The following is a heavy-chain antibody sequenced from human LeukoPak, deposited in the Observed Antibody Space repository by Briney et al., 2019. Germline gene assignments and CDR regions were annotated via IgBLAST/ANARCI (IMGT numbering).Heavy chain of an antibody. J-gene: IGHJ6*02. CDR2: TYYRSKWYN. CDR3: ARGPAAIVRKGYYYYYGMDV. D-gene: IGHD2-2*01. Sequence: SQTLSLTCAISGDSVSSNSAAWNWIRQSPSRGLEWLGRTYYRSKWYNDYAVSVKSRITINPDTSKNQLSLQLNSVTPEDTAVYYCARGPAAIVRKGYYYYYGMDVWGQGTTVTVSS. V-gene: IGHV6-1*01. CDR1: GDSVSSNSAA.